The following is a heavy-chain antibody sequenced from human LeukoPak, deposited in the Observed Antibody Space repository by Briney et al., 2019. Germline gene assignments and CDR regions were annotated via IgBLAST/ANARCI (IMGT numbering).Heavy chain of an antibody. J-gene: IGHJ4*02. V-gene: IGHV4-59*01. D-gene: IGHD5-18*01. CDR3: ASGGYSYGYNVY. CDR2: IYYSGST. CDR1: GGSISSYY. Sequence: PSETLSLTCTVSGGSISSYYWSWIRQPPGKGLEWIGYIYYSGSTNYNPSLKSRVTISVDTSKNQFSLKLSSVTAADTAVYYCASGGYSYGYNVYWGQGTLVTVSS.